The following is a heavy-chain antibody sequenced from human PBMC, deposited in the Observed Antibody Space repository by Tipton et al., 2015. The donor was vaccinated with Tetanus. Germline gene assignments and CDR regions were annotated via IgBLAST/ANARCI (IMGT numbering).Heavy chain of an antibody. V-gene: IGHV3-21*01. Sequence: SLRLSCAASGFSFSSYSMNWVRQAPGKGLEWVSSISSGGNYIYYADSVKGRFTISRDSALYLQMTSLRAEDTAVYYRARVGNFGVNVDAFDIWGQGTMVTVSS. CDR2: ISSGGNYI. CDR3: ARVGNFGVNVDAFDI. J-gene: IGHJ3*02. D-gene: IGHD4-23*01. CDR1: GFSFSSYS.